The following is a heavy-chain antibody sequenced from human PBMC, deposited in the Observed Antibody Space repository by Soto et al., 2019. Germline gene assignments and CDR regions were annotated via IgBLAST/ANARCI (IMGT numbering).Heavy chain of an antibody. J-gene: IGHJ4*02. V-gene: IGHV3-48*02. CDR2: SSSSSSTI. D-gene: IGHD2-21*02. CDR3: ARVAYCSGDCYSDY. CDR1: GFTFTRYS. Sequence: EVQLVESGGDLVQPGGSLRLSCAASGFTFTRYSMNWVRQAPGKGLEWLSYSSSSSSTIYYADSVKGRFTISRDNAKNSLYLQMNSLRDEDTAVYYCARVAYCSGDCYSDYWGQGTLVTVSS.